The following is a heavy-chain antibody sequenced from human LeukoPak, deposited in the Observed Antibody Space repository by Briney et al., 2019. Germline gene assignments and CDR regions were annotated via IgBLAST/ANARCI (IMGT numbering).Heavy chain of an antibody. D-gene: IGHD6-19*01. CDR2: ISRSSTTI. CDR1: GFTFSSYT. J-gene: IGHJ4*02. V-gene: IGHV3-48*01. CDR3: AMWLGKNVDFTGPYDS. Sequence: PGGALRLSCSASGFTFSSYTMNSVPQAPGKVLEWVSYISRSSTTIYYSDSVRGRFTISRDNAKNLLYLQMNSLRTEDSAVYYCAMWLGKNVDFTGPYDSWGQGTLVTVSS.